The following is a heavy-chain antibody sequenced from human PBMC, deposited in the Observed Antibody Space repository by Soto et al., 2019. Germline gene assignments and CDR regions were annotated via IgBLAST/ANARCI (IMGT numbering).Heavy chain of an antibody. CDR3: ARDRGYSYGQNFYYYYGMDV. J-gene: IGHJ6*02. Sequence: GGSLRLSCAASGFTFSSYGMHWVRQAPGKGLEWVAVIWYDGSNKYYADSVKGRFTISRDNSKNTLYLQMNSLRAEDTAVYYCARDRGYSYGQNFYYYYGMDVWGQGTTVTVSS. D-gene: IGHD5-18*01. CDR2: IWYDGSNK. V-gene: IGHV3-33*01. CDR1: GFTFSSYG.